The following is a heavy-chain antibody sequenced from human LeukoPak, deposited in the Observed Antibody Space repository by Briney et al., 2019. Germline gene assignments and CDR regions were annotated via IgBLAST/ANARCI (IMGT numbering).Heavy chain of an antibody. CDR2: ISGSGGST. V-gene: IGHV3-23*01. Sequence: GGSLRLSCAASGFTFSSYSMNWVRQAPGKGLEWVSAISGSGGSTYYADSVKGRFTISRDNSKNTLYLQMNSLRAEDTAVYYCAHGQYSSSWYGFDYWGQGTLVTVSS. CDR1: GFTFSSYS. J-gene: IGHJ4*02. CDR3: AHGQYSSSWYGFDY. D-gene: IGHD6-13*01.